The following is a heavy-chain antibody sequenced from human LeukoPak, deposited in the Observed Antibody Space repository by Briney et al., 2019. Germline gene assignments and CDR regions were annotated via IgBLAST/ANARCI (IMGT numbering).Heavy chain of an antibody. Sequence: GGSLRLSCAASGFTFSSYWMSWVRQAPGKGLEWVSVIYSGGSTYYADSVKGRFTISRDNSKNTLYLQMNSLRAEDTAVYYCAKDQRGYGDQDYWGQGTLVTVSS. CDR3: AKDQRGYGDQDY. D-gene: IGHD4-17*01. CDR1: GFTFSSYW. J-gene: IGHJ4*02. V-gene: IGHV3-66*01. CDR2: IYSGGST.